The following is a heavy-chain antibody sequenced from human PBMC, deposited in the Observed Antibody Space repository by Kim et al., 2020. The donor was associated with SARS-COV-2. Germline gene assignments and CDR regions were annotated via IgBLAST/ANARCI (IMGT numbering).Heavy chain of an antibody. D-gene: IGHD5-12*01. V-gene: IGHV4-39*07. CDR3: ARDVGATKGWLRFNYYYGMDV. Sequence: SETLSLTCTVSGGSISSSSYYWGWNRQPPGKGLEWIGSIYYSGSTYYNPSLKSRVTISVDTSKNQFSLKLSSVTAADTAVYYCARDVGATKGWLRFNYYYGMDVWGQGTTVTVSS. CDR1: GGSISSSSYY. J-gene: IGHJ6*02. CDR2: IYYSGST.